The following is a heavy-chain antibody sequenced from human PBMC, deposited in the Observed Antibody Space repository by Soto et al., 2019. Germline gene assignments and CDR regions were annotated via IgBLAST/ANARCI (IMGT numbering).Heavy chain of an antibody. V-gene: IGHV3-15*07. D-gene: IGHD6-6*01. CDR3: TIHLSTSSPVSYFDH. Sequence: EVQLVESGGGLVKPGGSLRLSCAASGFSFSTTWMNWVRQAPGKGLEWVGRIKSKTDGETTDYAAPVEGRFTVSRDDSKNTLYLQMNSLKIEDTAVYYGTIHLSTSSPVSYFDHWGQGTVVTVSS. CDR1: GFSFSTTW. J-gene: IGHJ4*02. CDR2: IKSKTDGETT.